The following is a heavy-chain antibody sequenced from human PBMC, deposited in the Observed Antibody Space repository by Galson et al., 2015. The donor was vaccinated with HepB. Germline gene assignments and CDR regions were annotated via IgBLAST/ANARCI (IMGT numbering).Heavy chain of an antibody. CDR2: IIPIFGTA. CDR1: GGTFSSYA. J-gene: IGHJ4*02. CDR3: ARVGHSGSYLYYLDY. V-gene: IGHV1-69*13. D-gene: IGHD1-26*01. Sequence: SVKVSCKASGGTFSSYAISWVRQAPGQGPEWMGGIIPIFGTANYAQKFQGRVTITADESTSTAYMELSSLRSEDTAVYYCARVGHSGSYLYYLDYWGQGTLVTVSS.